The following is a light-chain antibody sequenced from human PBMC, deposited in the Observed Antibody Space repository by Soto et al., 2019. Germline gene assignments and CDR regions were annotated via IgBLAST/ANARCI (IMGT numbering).Light chain of an antibody. J-gene: IGKJ4*01. V-gene: IGKV1-9*01. CDR1: QGISSY. Sequence: DIQLTQSPSFLSASVGDRVTITCRASQGISSYLAWYQQKPGKAPKLLIYVASTLQSGVPSRFSGSGSGTAFTVTIRSLQPEDVATYYCQQDNNYPLTFGGGTKVEIK. CDR3: QQDNNYPLT. CDR2: VAS.